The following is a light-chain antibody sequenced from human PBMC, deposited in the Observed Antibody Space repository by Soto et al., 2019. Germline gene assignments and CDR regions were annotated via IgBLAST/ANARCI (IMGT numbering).Light chain of an antibody. Sequence: EIVLTQSPGTLSLSPGERATLSCRASQSVSSSYLAWYQQKPGQAPRLLIYADSNRATGIPARFSGSGSGRDFTLTISSLEPEDFSVYYCQQRYNWPITFGQGTRLEIK. J-gene: IGKJ5*01. CDR1: QSVSSSY. CDR3: QQRYNWPIT. CDR2: ADS. V-gene: IGKV3D-20*02.